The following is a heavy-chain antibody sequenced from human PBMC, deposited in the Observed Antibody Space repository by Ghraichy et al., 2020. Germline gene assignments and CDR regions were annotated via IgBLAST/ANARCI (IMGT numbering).Heavy chain of an antibody. CDR3: ARGRGFYYESSGWHFQH. J-gene: IGHJ1*01. D-gene: IGHD3-22*01. Sequence: GSLSLTCAVYGGSFSDYYWSWFRQAPGKGLEWIAEITHNGGTNYNPSLKSRVTISVDTSKSQFSLRLNSVTAADTAVYYCARGRGFYYESSGWHFQHWGEGTLVTVSS. V-gene: IGHV4-34*01. CDR1: GGSFSDYY. CDR2: ITHNGGT.